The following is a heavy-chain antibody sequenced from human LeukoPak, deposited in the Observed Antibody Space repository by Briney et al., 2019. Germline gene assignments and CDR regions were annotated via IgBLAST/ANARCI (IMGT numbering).Heavy chain of an antibody. V-gene: IGHV3-49*03. D-gene: IGHD6-19*01. Sequence: PGRSLDSSWKPVEFTSGAKAISWFRQAPGKGLEWVGFIRTKDYGGTREYAASVKGRFTISRDDSNSIAYLQMNSLKTGDTAVYCATEEGVTTSGWYFDYWGQGTLVTVSS. CDR3: TEEGVTTSGWYFDY. CDR1: EFTSGAKA. J-gene: IGHJ4*02. CDR2: IRTKDYGGTR.